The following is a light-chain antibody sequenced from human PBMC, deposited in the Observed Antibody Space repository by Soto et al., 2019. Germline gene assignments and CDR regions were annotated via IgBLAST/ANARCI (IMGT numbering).Light chain of an antibody. CDR2: EVS. V-gene: IGLV2-23*02. CDR1: SSDVGSYNF. CDR3: CSYAGSYTYV. J-gene: IGLJ1*01. Sequence: QSVLTQPAPVSGSPGQSITISCTGTSSDVGSYNFVSWYQQHPGKAPKLMIYEVSKRPSGVSNGFSGSKSGNTASLTISGLQAEDEADYYCCSYAGSYTYVFGTGTKVTV.